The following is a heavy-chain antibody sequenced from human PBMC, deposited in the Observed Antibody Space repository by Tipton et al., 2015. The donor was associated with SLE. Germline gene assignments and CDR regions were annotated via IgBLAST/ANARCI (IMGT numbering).Heavy chain of an antibody. J-gene: IGHJ5*01. CDR2: VYYSGST. D-gene: IGHD2-21*02. CDR1: GYSINNSYF. V-gene: IGHV4-38-2*01. CDR3: ARNTYSNCGGDCRRNWFDP. Sequence: TLSLTCAVSGYSINNSYFWGWIRHPPGKGLEWIGSVYYSGSTHYNPSLKSRLTISVDTSKNLFSLSLSPVTAADTAVYFCARNTYSNCGGDCRRNWFDPWGQGTLVTVSS.